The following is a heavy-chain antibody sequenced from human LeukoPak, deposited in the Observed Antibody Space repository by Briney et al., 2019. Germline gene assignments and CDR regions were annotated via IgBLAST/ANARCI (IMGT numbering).Heavy chain of an antibody. CDR1: GGSISSSSYY. J-gene: IGHJ4*02. Sequence: SETLSLTCTVSGGSISSSSYYWGWIRQPPGKGLEWIGSIYCSGSTYYNPSLKSRVTISVDTSKNQFSLKLSSVTAADTAVYYCARADDSSSWYGLRYYFDYWGQGTLVTVSS. CDR3: ARADDSSSWYGLRYYFDY. CDR2: IYCSGST. V-gene: IGHV4-39*07. D-gene: IGHD6-13*01.